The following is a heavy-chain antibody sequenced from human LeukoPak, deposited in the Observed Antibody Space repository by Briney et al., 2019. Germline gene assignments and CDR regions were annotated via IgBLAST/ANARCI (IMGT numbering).Heavy chain of an antibody. CDR3: ARDLDWILFDY. Sequence: GGSLRLSCAASGFTFSTYCMHWVRQAPGKGLVWVSRIRPEGTTTAYADSVKGRFTISRDNAKNTLFLQMNSLSAEDTAVYYCARDLDWILFDYWGQGTLVTVSS. D-gene: IGHD3-9*01. J-gene: IGHJ4*02. V-gene: IGHV3-74*03. CDR1: GFTFSTYC. CDR2: IRPEGTTT.